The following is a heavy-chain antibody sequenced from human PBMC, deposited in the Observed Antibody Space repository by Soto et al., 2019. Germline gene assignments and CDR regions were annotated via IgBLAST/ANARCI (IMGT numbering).Heavy chain of an antibody. CDR3: ARRAAADVLSVAFDM. CDR2: ISFDGGTK. V-gene: IGHV3-30-3*01. D-gene: IGHD6-13*01. CDR1: GFTFGNYA. Sequence: QEHLVESGGGVVQPGRSLRLSCAASGFTFGNYAIHWVRQAPGKGLEWVALISFDGGTKYYADSVKGRFTLSRDNSKNTVSVEMNSLRDDDSAVYYCARRAAADVLSVAFDMWGHGTMVIVSS. J-gene: IGHJ3*02.